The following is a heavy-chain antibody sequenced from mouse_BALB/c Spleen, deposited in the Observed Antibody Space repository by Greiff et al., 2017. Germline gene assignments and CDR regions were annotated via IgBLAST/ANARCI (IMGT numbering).Heavy chain of an antibody. D-gene: IGHD2-3*01. CDR2: IWSGGST. Sequence: QVQLQQSGPGLVQPSQSLSITCTVSGFSLTSYGVHWVRQSPGKGLEWLGVIWSGGSTDYNAAFISRLSISKDNSKSQVFFKMNSLQANDTAIYYCARGIDDGYPFAYWGQGTLVTVSA. V-gene: IGHV2-2*02. CDR1: GFSLTSYG. J-gene: IGHJ3*01. CDR3: ARGIDDGYPFAY.